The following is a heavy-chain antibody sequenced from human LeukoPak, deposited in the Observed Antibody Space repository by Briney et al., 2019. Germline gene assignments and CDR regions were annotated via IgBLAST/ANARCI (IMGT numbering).Heavy chain of an antibody. V-gene: IGHV3-21*01. D-gene: IGHD3-10*01. CDR1: GFTFSSYS. CDR3: ARGELLWFGEFPVDYYGMDV. CDR2: ISSSSSYI. Sequence: GGSLRLSCAASGFTFSSYSMNWVRQAPGKGLEWVSSISSSSSYIYYAGSVKGRFTISRDNAKNSLYLQMNSLRAEDTAVYYCARGELLWFGEFPVDYYGMDVWGQGTTVTVSS. J-gene: IGHJ6*02.